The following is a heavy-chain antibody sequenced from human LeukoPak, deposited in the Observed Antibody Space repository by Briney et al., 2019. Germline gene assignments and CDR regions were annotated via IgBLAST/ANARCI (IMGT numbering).Heavy chain of an antibody. J-gene: IGHJ4*02. V-gene: IGHV4-61*02. Sequence: SETLSLTCTVSGGSISSGSYYWSWIRQPAGKGLEWIGRIYTSGSTNYNPSLKSRVTISVDTSKNQFSLKLSSVTAADTAVYYCAGYSSWSGSDYWGQGTLATVSS. CDR1: GGSISSGSYY. CDR3: AGYSSWSGSDY. CDR2: IYTSGST. D-gene: IGHD6-13*01.